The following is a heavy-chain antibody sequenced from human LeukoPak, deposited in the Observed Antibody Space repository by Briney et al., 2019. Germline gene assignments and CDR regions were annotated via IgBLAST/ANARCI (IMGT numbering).Heavy chain of an antibody. CDR2: IYTSGST. CDR3: ARDLAVAGTYYYYYYMDV. CDR1: GGSISSGSYY. Sequence: SQTLSLTCTVSGGSISSGSYYWSWIRQPAGKGLEWIGRIYTSGSTNYNPSLKSRVTISVDTSKNQFPLKLSSVTAADTAVYYCARDLAVAGTYYYYYYMDVWGKGTTVTVSS. D-gene: IGHD6-19*01. J-gene: IGHJ6*03. V-gene: IGHV4-61*02.